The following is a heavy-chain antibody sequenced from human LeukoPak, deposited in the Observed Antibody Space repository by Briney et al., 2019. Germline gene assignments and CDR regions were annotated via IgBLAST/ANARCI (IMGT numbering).Heavy chain of an antibody. D-gene: IGHD3-22*01. J-gene: IGHJ6*02. Sequence: SVKVSCKASGGTFSSYAISWVRQAPGQGLEWMGGIIPIFGTANYAQKFQGRVTITADESTSTAYMELRSLRSEDTAVYYCASESNYYDSSLPYGMDVWGQGTTVTVSS. CDR1: GGTFSSYA. CDR3: ASESNYYDSSLPYGMDV. V-gene: IGHV1-69*13. CDR2: IIPIFGTA.